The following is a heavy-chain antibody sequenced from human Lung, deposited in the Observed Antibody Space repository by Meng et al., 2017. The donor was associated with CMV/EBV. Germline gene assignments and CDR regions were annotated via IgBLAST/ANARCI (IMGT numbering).Heavy chain of an antibody. D-gene: IGHD2-15*01. CDR3: ARGSRRGELLTFQFAFDI. J-gene: IGHJ3*02. Sequence: LVXVSXKASGGTFSSYAISWVRQAPGQGLEWMGGIIPIFGTANYAQKFQGRVTITTDESTSTAYMELSSLRSEDTAVYNCARGSRRGELLTFQFAFDIWXQGTXVTVSS. CDR1: GGTFSSYA. CDR2: IIPIFGTA. V-gene: IGHV1-69*05.